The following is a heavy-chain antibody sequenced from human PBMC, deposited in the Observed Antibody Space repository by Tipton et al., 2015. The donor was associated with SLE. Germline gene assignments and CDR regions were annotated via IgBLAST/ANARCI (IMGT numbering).Heavy chain of an antibody. D-gene: IGHD1-26*01. Sequence: TLSLTCAVYGGSFSGYYWSWIRQPPGKGLEWIGEINHSGSTNYNPSLKSRVTISVDTSKNQFSLKLSSVTAAGTAVYFCARVSGSYLYYYYYYYMDVWGKGTTVTASS. CDR1: GGSFSGYY. J-gene: IGHJ6*03. CDR3: ARVSGSYLYYYYYYYMDV. V-gene: IGHV4-34*01. CDR2: INHSGST.